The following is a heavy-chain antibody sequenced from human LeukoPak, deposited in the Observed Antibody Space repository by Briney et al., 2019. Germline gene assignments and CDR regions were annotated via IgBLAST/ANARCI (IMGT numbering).Heavy chain of an antibody. D-gene: IGHD3-22*01. CDR1: GGSISNYY. CDR3: ASSNYYDSSGPDAFDV. CDR2: IYYSGTI. J-gene: IGHJ3*01. V-gene: IGHV4-59*01. Sequence: SETLSLTCTVSGGSISNYYWSWIRQPPGKGLEWIAYIYYSGTINHNPSLKSRVTISVDTSKNQFSLKLSSVTAAETAVYYCASSNYYDSSGPDAFDVWGQGTMVTVSS.